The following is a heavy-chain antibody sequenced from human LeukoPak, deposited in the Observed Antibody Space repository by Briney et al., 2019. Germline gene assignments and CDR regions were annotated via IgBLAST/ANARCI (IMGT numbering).Heavy chain of an antibody. Sequence: SETLSLTCTVSGGSISSYYRSWIRQPAGKGLEWIGRIYTSGSTNYNPSLKSRVTMSVDTSKSQFSLKLSSVTAADTAVYYCARDSRTGYYGMDVWGQGTTVTVSS. J-gene: IGHJ6*02. CDR2: IYTSGST. D-gene: IGHD1-1*01. CDR1: GGSISSYY. V-gene: IGHV4-4*07. CDR3: ARDSRTGYYGMDV.